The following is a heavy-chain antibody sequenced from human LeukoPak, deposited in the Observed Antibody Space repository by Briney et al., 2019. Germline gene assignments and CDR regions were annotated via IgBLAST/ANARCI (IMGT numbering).Heavy chain of an antibody. CDR1: GYTFTNYY. V-gene: IGHV1-46*03. Sequence: ASVKVSCKAAGYTFTNYYMQWVRQAPGQGLEWMGIINPRDGSTSYAQTFQGRVTMTRDTSTSTVYMELSSLRSEDTAVYYCARVXXXGGSCXXXDFWGXXXXVT. CDR2: INPRDGST. CDR3: ARVXXXGGSCXXXDF. J-gene: IGHJ4*01. D-gene: IGHD2-15*01.